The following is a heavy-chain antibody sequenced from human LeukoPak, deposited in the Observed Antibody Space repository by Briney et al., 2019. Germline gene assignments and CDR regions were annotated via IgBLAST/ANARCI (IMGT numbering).Heavy chain of an antibody. CDR2: ISSGGESP. Sequence: RGSLRLSCAASGFIFSRYAMSWVRQAPGKGLEWVCGISSGGESPYYADSVRGRFTISRDNSKNTLYLEINSLRAEDTAVYSRAKKSRDGYDPFDYLGQGTLVTVSS. V-gene: IGHV3-23*01. D-gene: IGHD5-24*01. J-gene: IGHJ4*02. CDR1: GFIFSRYA. CDR3: AKKSRDGYDPFDY.